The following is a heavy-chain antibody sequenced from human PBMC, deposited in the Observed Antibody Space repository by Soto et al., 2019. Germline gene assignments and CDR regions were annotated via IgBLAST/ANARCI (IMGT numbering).Heavy chain of an antibody. CDR1: GGFISSGGYS. J-gene: IGHJ6*02. D-gene: IGHD1-26*01. CDR3: ARGWWEREGYLMDV. V-gene: IGHV4-30-2*01. CDR2: MYHSGST. Sequence: SEALSLTCAVSGGFISSGGYSWSWIRQPPGKGLEWIGYMYHSGSTYYNPSLKSRVTISIDRSKNQFSLKLSSVTAADTAVYYCARGWWEREGYLMDVWGQGTTVTVSS.